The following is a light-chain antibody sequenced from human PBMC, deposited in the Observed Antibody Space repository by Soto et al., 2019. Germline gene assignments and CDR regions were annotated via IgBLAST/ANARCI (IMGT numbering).Light chain of an antibody. V-gene: IGKV1-39*01. CDR1: QSISSY. CDR2: AAS. J-gene: IGKJ5*01. Sequence: DIPMTQSPSSLSASGGDRVTITCRASQSISSYLNWYQQKPGKAPKLLIYAASSLQSGVPSRFSGSGSGTDFTLTISSLQPEDWATYDCQQRYSTPITFGQGTRLEIK. CDR3: QQRYSTPIT.